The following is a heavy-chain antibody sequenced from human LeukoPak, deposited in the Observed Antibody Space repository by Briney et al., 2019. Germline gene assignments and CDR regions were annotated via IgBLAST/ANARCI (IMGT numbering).Heavy chain of an antibody. CDR2: ISPRGDIT. CDR3: ARAPLKFKGFDY. CDR1: GFRFSNHG. V-gene: IGHV3-23*01. J-gene: IGHJ4*02. Sequence: GGSLRLSCAGSGFRFSNHGMNWVRQAPGKGLEWVSGISPRGDITYYADSVKGRFTISRDNSKNTLYLQMNSLRAEDTAVYYCARAPLKFKGFDYWGQGTLVTVSS.